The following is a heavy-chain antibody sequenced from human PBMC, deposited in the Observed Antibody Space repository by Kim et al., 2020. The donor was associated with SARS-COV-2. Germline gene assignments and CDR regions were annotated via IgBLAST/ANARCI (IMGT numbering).Heavy chain of an antibody. Sequence: SETLSLTCTVSGGSISSYYWSWIRQPPGKGLEWIGYIYDSGSTNYNPSLKSRVSISVDASKNQFSLRLSSVTAADTAVYYCARGVGYDYVWGTYPLDLWG. J-gene: IGHJ6*01. CDR1: GGSISSYY. CDR3: ARGVGYDYVWGTYPLDL. CDR2: IYDSGST. V-gene: IGHV4-59*01. D-gene: IGHD3-16*02.